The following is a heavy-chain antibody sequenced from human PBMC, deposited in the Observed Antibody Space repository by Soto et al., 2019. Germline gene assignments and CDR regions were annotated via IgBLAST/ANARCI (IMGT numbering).Heavy chain of an antibody. V-gene: IGHV5-10-1*01. CDR1: GYSFTSYW. J-gene: IGHJ5*01. D-gene: IGHD2-8*01. CDR2: IDPSDSYT. Sequence: GESLKISCKGSGYSFTSYWISWVRQMPGKGPEWMGRIDPSDSYTNYSPSFQGHVTISADTSNNQLSLQLNSVTPDDTAVYYCARLIGNSWLDSWGQGTLVTVYS. CDR3: ARLIGNSWLDS.